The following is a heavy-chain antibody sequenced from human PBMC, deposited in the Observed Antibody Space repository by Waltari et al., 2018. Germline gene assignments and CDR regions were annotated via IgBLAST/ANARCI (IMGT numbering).Heavy chain of an antibody. V-gene: IGHV1-8*03. Sequence: QVQLVQSVAEVKKPRASVKVSCMASGYTFTSYDINWVRHATGQGLEGMGWMNTNIGNAGYAQKFQGRVNITRNTSISTDYMELSRLRSEDTAMYYCSSWGGNLGSRDAFDSWGQGTMVTVSS. CDR2: MNTNIGNA. CDR1: GYTFTSYD. CDR3: SSWGGNLGSRDAFDS. D-gene: IGHD3-16*02. J-gene: IGHJ3*02.